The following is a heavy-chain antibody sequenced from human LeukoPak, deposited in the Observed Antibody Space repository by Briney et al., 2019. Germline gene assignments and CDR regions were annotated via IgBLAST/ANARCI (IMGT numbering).Heavy chain of an antibody. CDR3: ARADNWQSGGA. D-gene: IGHD1-1*01. Sequence: GGSLRLSCVPSEFSFINYWMYWGRQAPGKARLWVSRINSDGSYTDYADSAKGRFTISRDNAKDTLYLQMNSLRADDTAVYYCARADNWQSGGAWGQGTLVTVSS. CDR1: EFSFINYW. J-gene: IGHJ5*02. CDR2: INSDGSYT. V-gene: IGHV3-74*01.